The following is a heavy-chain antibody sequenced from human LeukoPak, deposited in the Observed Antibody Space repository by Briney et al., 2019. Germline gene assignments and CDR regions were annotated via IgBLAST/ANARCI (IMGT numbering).Heavy chain of an antibody. J-gene: IGHJ4*02. CDR1: GGSLRSLY. CDR3: AGHAEGNWYFFDY. Sequence: KPSETLSLTCIVSGGSLRSLYWSWIRQPPGKGLEWIANIYYNEYTNYSPSLKSRVTISADMSKNQFSLNLNSVTAADTAVYYCAGHAEGNWYFFDYWGQGTLVTVSS. CDR2: IYYNEYT. D-gene: IGHD1-1*01. V-gene: IGHV4-59*08.